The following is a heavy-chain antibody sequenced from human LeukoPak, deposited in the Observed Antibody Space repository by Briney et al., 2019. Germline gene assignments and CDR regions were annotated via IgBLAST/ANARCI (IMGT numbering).Heavy chain of an antibody. D-gene: IGHD3-22*01. V-gene: IGHV3-23*01. CDR3: AKTLDYYDSSGYHEL. J-gene: IGHJ4*02. Sequence: GGSLRLSCAASGFTFSSYAMSWVRQAPGKGLEWVSAISGSGGSTYHADSVKGRFTISRDNSKNTLYLQMNSLRAEDTAVYYSAKTLDYYDSSGYHELWGQGTLVTVSS. CDR2: ISGSGGST. CDR1: GFTFSSYA.